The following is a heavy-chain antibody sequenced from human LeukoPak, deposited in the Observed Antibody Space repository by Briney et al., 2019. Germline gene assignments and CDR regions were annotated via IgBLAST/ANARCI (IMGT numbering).Heavy chain of an antibody. D-gene: IGHD6-13*01. CDR1: GFTFSSYS. Sequence: GGSLRLSRAASGFTFSSYSLNWVRQAPGKGLEWVSSISSRGNYVYYADSVKGRFTISRDNAKNSLYLQINRLRVEDTAVYFCARELGIAAAGTSDYWGQGTLVTVSS. V-gene: IGHV3-21*01. CDR2: ISSRGNYV. J-gene: IGHJ4*02. CDR3: ARELGIAAAGTSDY.